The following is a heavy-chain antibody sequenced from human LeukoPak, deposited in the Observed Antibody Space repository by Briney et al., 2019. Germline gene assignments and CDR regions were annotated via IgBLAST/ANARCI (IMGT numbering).Heavy chain of an antibody. J-gene: IGHJ4*02. Sequence: KAGGSLRLSCAASGFTFSSYSMNWVRQAPGKGLEWVSSIRSSSSYVYYADSVKGRFTISSDNAKNSLYLQMNSLRAEDTAVYYCARLYYDSSGSFAYWGQGTLVTVSS. CDR3: ARLYYDSSGSFAY. D-gene: IGHD3-22*01. CDR1: GFTFSSYS. V-gene: IGHV3-21*01. CDR2: IRSSSSYV.